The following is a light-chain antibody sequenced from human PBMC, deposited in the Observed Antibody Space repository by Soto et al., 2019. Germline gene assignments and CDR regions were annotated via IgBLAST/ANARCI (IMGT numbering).Light chain of an antibody. V-gene: IGKV3-15*01. CDR1: QTVASN. CDR2: GAS. Sequence: EIVMTQSPAILSVSPGERATLSCRASQTVASNLAWYQQKPGQAPRLLIHGASTRATGVSARFSGSGSGTEFNITISSLQSEDFAVYYCQQYHNWPPQYTFGQGTKLQIK. J-gene: IGKJ2*01. CDR3: QQYHNWPPQYT.